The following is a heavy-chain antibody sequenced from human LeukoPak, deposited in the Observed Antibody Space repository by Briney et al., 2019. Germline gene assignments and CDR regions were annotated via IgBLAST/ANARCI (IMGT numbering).Heavy chain of an antibody. Sequence: GGSLRLSCAASGFTFSNAWMSWVRQAPGKGLEWVGRIKSKTDGGTTDYVAPVKGRFSISRDDAKNTLYLQMNSLKTEDTAVYYCTKATPDSTGWIDYWGQGNLVTVSA. CDR3: TKATPDSTGWIDY. CDR2: IKSKTDGGTT. J-gene: IGHJ4*02. D-gene: IGHD6-19*01. CDR1: GFTFSNAW. V-gene: IGHV3-15*01.